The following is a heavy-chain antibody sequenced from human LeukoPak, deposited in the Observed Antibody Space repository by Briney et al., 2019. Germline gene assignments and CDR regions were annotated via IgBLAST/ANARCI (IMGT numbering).Heavy chain of an antibody. V-gene: IGHV1-2*02. CDR3: ARELGCCSSTSCPLYHY. J-gene: IGHJ4*02. D-gene: IGHD2-2*01. CDR1: GYRFTDYY. CDR2: INPNNGGT. Sequence: ASVKVSCKASGYRFTDYYVHWVRQAPGQGLEWMGWINPNNGGTNYAQKFYGRVTMTRVTSITTGYMELNRLTSDDTAAYYCARELGCCSSTSCPLYHYWGQGTLVTVSS.